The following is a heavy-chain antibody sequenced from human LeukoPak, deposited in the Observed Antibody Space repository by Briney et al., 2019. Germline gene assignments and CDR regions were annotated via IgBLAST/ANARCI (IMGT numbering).Heavy chain of an antibody. V-gene: IGHV1-69*04. CDR2: IIPILGIA. CDR1: GGTFSSYA. D-gene: IGHD1-26*01. J-gene: IGHJ3*02. Sequence: ASVKVSCKASGGTFSSYAISWVRQAPGQGLEWMGRIIPILGIANYAQKFQGRVTITADKSTSTAYMELSSLRSEDTAVYYCARPNSGSYSGYDAFDIWGQRTMVTVSS. CDR3: ARPNSGSYSGYDAFDI.